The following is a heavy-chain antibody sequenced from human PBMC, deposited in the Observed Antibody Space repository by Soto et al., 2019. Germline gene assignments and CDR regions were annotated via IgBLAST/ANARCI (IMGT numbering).Heavy chain of an antibody. Sequence: ASVKVSCKTSGYTFTGYYIHWVRQAPGQGLEWMGWINPSTDVTRSAEKFQDWVTMTRDTSIRTAYMELRRLKSDDTAIYYCARDRGYSGSYNYHYYFGMDVWGQGTPVTVSS. V-gene: IGHV1-2*04. CDR3: ARDRGYSGSYNYHYYFGMDV. CDR2: INPSTDVT. J-gene: IGHJ6*02. CDR1: GYTFTGYY. D-gene: IGHD5-12*01.